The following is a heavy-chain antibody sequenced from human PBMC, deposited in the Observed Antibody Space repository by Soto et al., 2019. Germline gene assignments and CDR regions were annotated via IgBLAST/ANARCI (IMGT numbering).Heavy chain of an antibody. CDR2: IYYSGST. CDR3: ASHHDS. V-gene: IGHV4-59*08. J-gene: IGHJ4*02. CDR1: GGSISSYY. Sequence: QVQLQESGPGLVKPSETLSLTCTVSGGSISSYYWSWIRQPPGKGLEWIGYIYYSGSTNYNPSLKSRVTLSVDTSKNQFSLQLSSVTAADTAVYSCASHHDSWGQGTLVTVSS.